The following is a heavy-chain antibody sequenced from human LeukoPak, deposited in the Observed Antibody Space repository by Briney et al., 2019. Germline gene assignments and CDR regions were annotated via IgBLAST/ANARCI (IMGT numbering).Heavy chain of an antibody. V-gene: IGHV3-74*01. J-gene: IGHJ4*02. CDR1: GFTFSSYW. Sequence: GGSLRLSCAASGFTFSSYWMNWVRQAPGKGLVWVSRIASDGSSTTYADSVKGRFSISRDNAKNTLYLQMNSLRVEDTAVYYCARGRPHGNDYRGQGTLVTVSS. CDR3: ARGRPHGNDY. D-gene: IGHD4-23*01. CDR2: IASDGSST.